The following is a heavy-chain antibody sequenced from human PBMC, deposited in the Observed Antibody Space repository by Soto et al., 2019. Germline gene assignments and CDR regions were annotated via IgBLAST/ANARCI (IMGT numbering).Heavy chain of an antibody. Sequence: QVSLVQSGAEVKKPGASVKVSCKASGYTFTSYYVHWVRQAPGQGLEWMGIINPSGATTTYAQNCQGRVDMARDTSTSTVYMELSSMRSEDTAVYYCARRDCFSSSCYFKYWGQGTLVTVSS. J-gene: IGHJ4*02. CDR2: INPSGATT. CDR1: GYTFTSYY. D-gene: IGHD2-2*01. V-gene: IGHV1-46*01. CDR3: ARRDCFSSSCYFKY.